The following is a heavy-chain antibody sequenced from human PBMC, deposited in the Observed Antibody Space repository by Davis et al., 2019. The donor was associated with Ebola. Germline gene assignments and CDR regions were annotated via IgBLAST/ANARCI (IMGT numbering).Heavy chain of an antibody. CDR3: ANDDYIWGKSDY. CDR2: ISGSGGST. D-gene: IGHD3-16*01. V-gene: IGHV3-23*01. Sequence: PSETLSLTCTVSGGSISSYYWSWIRQPPGKGLEWVSAISGSGGSTYYADSVKGRFTISRDNSKNTLYLQMNSLRAEDTAVYYCANDDYIWGKSDYWGQGTLVTVSS. CDR1: GGSISSYY. J-gene: IGHJ4*02.